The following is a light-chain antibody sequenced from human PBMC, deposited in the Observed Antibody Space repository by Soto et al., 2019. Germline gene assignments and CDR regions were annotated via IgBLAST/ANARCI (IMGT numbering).Light chain of an antibody. J-gene: IGKJ2*01. Sequence: EIVLTQSPVTLSLSPGERATLSCRASQSISTHLLWYQHKPGQAPTLLIFDSFRRATGIPARFSGSGYGTDFTLTITRLEPEDFAVYYCQQRSDWTYTFGQGTKLEMK. V-gene: IGKV3-11*01. CDR2: DSF. CDR1: QSISTH. CDR3: QQRSDWTYT.